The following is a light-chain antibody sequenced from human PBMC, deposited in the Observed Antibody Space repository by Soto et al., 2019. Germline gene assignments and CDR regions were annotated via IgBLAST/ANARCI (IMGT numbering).Light chain of an antibody. V-gene: IGLV2-23*02. CDR2: EVV. Sequence: QSALTQPPSASGSPGQSVTISCTGTKSDVGSYDFVSWYQHHPGKAPKLIIYEVVQRPSGVSDRFSGSKSGNTASLTISGLQAEDEADYYCCSYAGSLYVFGTGTKLTVL. J-gene: IGLJ1*01. CDR1: KSDVGSYDF. CDR3: CSYAGSLYV.